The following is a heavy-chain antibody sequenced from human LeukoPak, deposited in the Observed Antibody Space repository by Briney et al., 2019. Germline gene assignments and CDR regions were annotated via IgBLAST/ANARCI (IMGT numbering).Heavy chain of an antibody. D-gene: IGHD3-22*01. V-gene: IGHV4-34*01. CDR3: ARVRGMIVVARRLYFDY. CDR2: INHSGST. CDR1: GGSFSGYY. J-gene: IGHJ4*02. Sequence: SETLSLTCAVYGGSFSGYYWSWVRQPPGKGVEWSGEINHSGSTNYNPSLNSRVTISVDPSKNQFSLKLSSVTAADTAVYYCARVRGMIVVARRLYFDYWGQGTLVTVSS.